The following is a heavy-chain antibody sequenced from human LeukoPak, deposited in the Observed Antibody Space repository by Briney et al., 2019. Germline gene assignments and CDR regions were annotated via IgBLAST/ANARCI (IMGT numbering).Heavy chain of an antibody. J-gene: IGHJ4*02. CDR3: ARDYGSGGLDY. V-gene: IGHV1-3*01. CDR1: GYTFTNYA. CDR2: LNAGNGNT. Sequence: ASVKVSCKASGYTFTNYAMHWVRQAPGQRLEWMGWLNAGNGNTKYSQKFQDRVTFTRDTSASTAYMELSSLISEDTAVHYCARDYGSGGLDYWGQGTLVTVSS. D-gene: IGHD3-10*01.